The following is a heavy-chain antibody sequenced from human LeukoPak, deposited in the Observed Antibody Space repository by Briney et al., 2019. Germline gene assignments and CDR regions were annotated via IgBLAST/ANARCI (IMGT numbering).Heavy chain of an antibody. CDR1: GGSISYYY. V-gene: IGHV4-59*01. CDR3: AREHELAANSLFFDY. Sequence: SSETLSLTCTVSGGSISYYYWSWIRQPPGKGLEWIGYIYYDGSTNYTPSLKSRVTISVDTSKNQFFLKLSSVTAADTAVYYCAREHELAANSLFFDYWGQGTLVTVSS. J-gene: IGHJ4*02. CDR2: IYYDGST. D-gene: IGHD4/OR15-4a*01.